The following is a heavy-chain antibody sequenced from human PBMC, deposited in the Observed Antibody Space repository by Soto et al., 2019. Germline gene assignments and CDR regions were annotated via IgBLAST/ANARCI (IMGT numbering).Heavy chain of an antibody. V-gene: IGHV3-30*18. J-gene: IGHJ4*02. CDR2: ISYDGSNK. D-gene: IGHD6-19*01. Sequence: QVQLVESGGGVVQPGRSLRLSCAASGFTFSSYGMHWVRQAPGKGLEWVAVISYDGSNKYYADSVKGRFTISRDNSKNTLYLQMDSLGAEDTAVYYCAKVGWLGGGEDVDYWGQGTLVTVSS. CDR1: GFTFSSYG. CDR3: AKVGWLGGGEDVDY.